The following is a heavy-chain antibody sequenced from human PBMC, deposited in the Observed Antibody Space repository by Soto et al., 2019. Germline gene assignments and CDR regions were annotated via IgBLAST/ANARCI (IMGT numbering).Heavy chain of an antibody. CDR3: AREVVPATFYYYYYYMDV. Sequence: GGSLRLSCAASGFTFSSYWMHWVRQAPGKGLVWVSRINSDGSSTSYADSVKGRFTISRDNAKNTLYLQMNSLRAEDTAVYYCAREVVPATFYYYYYYMDVWGKGTTVTVSS. D-gene: IGHD2-2*01. V-gene: IGHV3-74*01. CDR1: GFTFSSYW. J-gene: IGHJ6*03. CDR2: INSDGSST.